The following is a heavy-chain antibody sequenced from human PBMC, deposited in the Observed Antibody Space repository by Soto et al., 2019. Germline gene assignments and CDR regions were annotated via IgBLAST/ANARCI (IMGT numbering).Heavy chain of an antibody. CDR3: ARGGYYDTSGSRNYHYYGMDV. V-gene: IGHV1-18*01. D-gene: IGHD3-22*01. J-gene: IGHJ6*02. CDR2: ISPYNDDT. Sequence: QAQLVQSGAEVKKPGASVKVSCKASGYTFSSYGISWVRQAPGQGLEWLGWISPYNDDTNYAQKLQGRVTMTTDTSTRTAYMAVRSLRSADTAVYFCARGGYYDTSGSRNYHYYGMDVWGQGTTVTVSS. CDR1: GYTFSSYG.